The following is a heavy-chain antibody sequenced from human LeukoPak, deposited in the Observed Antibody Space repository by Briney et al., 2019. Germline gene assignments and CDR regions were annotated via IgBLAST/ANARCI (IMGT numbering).Heavy chain of an antibody. Sequence: PGGSLRLSCATSGFTFSDSAIHWVRQASGKGLEWIGRIRSEANSFATAYAASVEGRFTISRDNAKNTLYLQMNSLRVEDTAVYYCARGPVGGVSYNYYHGMDVWGPGTTVTVSS. CDR2: IRSEANSFAT. D-gene: IGHD3-16*01. CDR3: ARGPVGGVSYNYYHGMDV. CDR1: GFTFSDSA. J-gene: IGHJ6*02. V-gene: IGHV3-73*01.